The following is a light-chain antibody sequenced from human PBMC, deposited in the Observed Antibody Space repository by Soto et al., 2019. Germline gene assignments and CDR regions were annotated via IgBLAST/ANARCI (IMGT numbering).Light chain of an antibody. J-gene: IGLJ3*02. V-gene: IGLV1-40*01. Sequence: QSVLTQPPSVSGAPGQRVTISCPGSSSNIGAGYDVHWYQQLPGTAPKLLIYGNSNRPSGVPDRFSGSKSGTSTSLAITGLQAEDEADYYCQSYDSSLSGWVFGGGTKVTV. CDR1: SSNIGAGYD. CDR2: GNS. CDR3: QSYDSSLSGWV.